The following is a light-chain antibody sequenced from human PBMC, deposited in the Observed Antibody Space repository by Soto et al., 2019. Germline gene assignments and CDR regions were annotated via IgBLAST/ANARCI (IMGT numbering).Light chain of an antibody. CDR1: QGITIY. J-gene: IGKJ1*01. CDR3: QQYYSYPRT. Sequence: AIRMTQSPSSFSASTGDRVTITCRASQGITIYLPWYQQKPGKAPKLLIYAASTLQSGVPSRFSGSGSGTDFTLTISCLQSEDFATYYCQQYYSYPRTFGQGTKVEIK. V-gene: IGKV1-8*01. CDR2: AAS.